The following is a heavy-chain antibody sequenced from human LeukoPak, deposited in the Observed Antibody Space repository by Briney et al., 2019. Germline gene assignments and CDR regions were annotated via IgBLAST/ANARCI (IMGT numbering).Heavy chain of an antibody. CDR1: GGSISGYY. V-gene: IGHV4-59*01. D-gene: IGHD3-22*01. Sequence: SETLSLTCTVSGGSISGYYWSWIRQPPGKGLEYLGYIYYSGSTNYNPSLKSRVTISVDMSKNQFSLKLSSVTAADTAVYYCARDRYYYDSSGYYQLDYWGQGTLVTVSS. J-gene: IGHJ4*02. CDR3: ARDRYYYDSSGYYQLDY. CDR2: IYYSGST.